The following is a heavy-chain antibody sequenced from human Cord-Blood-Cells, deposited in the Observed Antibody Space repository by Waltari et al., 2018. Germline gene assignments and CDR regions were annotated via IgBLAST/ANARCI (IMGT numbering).Heavy chain of an antibody. CDR1: GGSISSSSYY. D-gene: IGHD3-3*01. J-gene: IGHJ4*02. Sequence: QLQLQESGPGLVKPSETLSLTCTVSGGSISSSSYYWGWIRQPPGKGLEWIGSIYYSGSTYYNPSLKSRVTISVDTSKNQFSLKLSSVTAADTAVYYCARQPYDFWSGYYLDYWGQGTLDTVSS. V-gene: IGHV4-39*01. CDR3: ARQPYDFWSGYYLDY. CDR2: IYYSGST.